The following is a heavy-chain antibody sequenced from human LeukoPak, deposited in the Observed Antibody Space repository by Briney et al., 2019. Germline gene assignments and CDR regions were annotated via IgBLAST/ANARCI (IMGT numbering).Heavy chain of an antibody. D-gene: IGHD4-11*01. J-gene: IGHJ6*03. CDR1: GYTFTSYG. V-gene: IGHV1-18*01. CDR2: ISAYNGNT. CDR3: AREGTTYYYCYMDV. Sequence: ASVKASCKASGYTFTSYGISWVRQAPGQGLEWMGWISAYNGNTNYAQKLQGRVTMTTDTSTSTAYMELRSLRSDDTAVYYCAREGTTYYYCYMDVWGKGTTVTVSS.